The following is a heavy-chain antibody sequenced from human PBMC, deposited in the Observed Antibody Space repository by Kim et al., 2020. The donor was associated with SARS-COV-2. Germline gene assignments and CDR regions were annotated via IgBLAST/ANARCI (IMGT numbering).Heavy chain of an antibody. J-gene: IGHJ4*02. CDR3: ARTHDILTGYYPRGGFDY. V-gene: IGHV4-31*03. CDR1: GGSISSGGYY. CDR2: IYYSGST. D-gene: IGHD3-9*01. Sequence: SETLSLTCTVSGGSISSGGYYWSWIRQHPGKGLEWIGYIYYSGSTYYNPSLKSRVTISVDTSKNQFSLKLSSVTAADTAVYYCARTHDILTGYYPRGGFDYWGQGTLVTVSS.